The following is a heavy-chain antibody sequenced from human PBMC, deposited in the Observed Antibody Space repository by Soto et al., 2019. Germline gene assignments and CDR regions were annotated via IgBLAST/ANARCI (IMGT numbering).Heavy chain of an antibody. CDR2: ISHSGST. CDR3: ARGSTVTTGFDY. J-gene: IGHJ4*02. D-gene: IGHD4-17*01. Sequence: SETLSLTCAVYGGSISGYYWSWIRQSPGKGLEWIGEISHSGSTNYNPSLKSRVTISVDTSKNQFSLHLSSVTAADTAVYYCARGSTVTTGFDYWGQGTLVTVSS. V-gene: IGHV4-34*01. CDR1: GGSISGYY.